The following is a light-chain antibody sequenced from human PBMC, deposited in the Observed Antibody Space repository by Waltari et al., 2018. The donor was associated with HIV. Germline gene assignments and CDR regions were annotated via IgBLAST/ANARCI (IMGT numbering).Light chain of an antibody. J-gene: IGLJ2*01. CDR1: DSDFAVYNY. Sequence: QSALTQPPSASGSPGQSVTISCTGTDSDFAVYNYVSWYQQHPGGAPKFLIYDVNKRPSGVPDRFSGSKSGNTASLTVSGLQADDEADYYCSSYGGSDNRVVFGGGTKLTVL. CDR2: DVN. CDR3: SSYGGSDNRVV. V-gene: IGLV2-8*01.